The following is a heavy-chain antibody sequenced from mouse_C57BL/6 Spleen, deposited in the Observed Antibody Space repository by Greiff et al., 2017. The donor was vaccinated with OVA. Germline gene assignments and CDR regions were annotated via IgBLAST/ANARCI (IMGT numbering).Heavy chain of an antibody. J-gene: IGHJ3*01. CDR3: ARDGYGSSYGFAY. D-gene: IGHD1-1*01. CDR1: GYTFTSYW. Sequence: QVQLQQPGAELVMPGASVKLSCKASGYTFTSYWMHWVKQRPGQGLEWIGEIDPSDSYTNYNQKFKGKSTLTVDKSSSTAYMQLSSLTSEDSAVYYGARDGYGSSYGFAYWGQGTLVTVSA. CDR2: IDPSDSYT. V-gene: IGHV1-69*01.